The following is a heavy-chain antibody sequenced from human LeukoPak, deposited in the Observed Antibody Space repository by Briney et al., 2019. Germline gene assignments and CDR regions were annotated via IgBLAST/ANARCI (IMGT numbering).Heavy chain of an antibody. CDR1: GGSISSGGYY. Sequence: SETLSLTCTVSGGSISSGGYYWSWIRQHPGKGLEWIGYIYYSGSTYYNPSLKSRVTISVDTSKNQFSLKLSSVTAADTAVYYCARARGCSRTSCYAGLLLDYWGQGTLVTVSS. V-gene: IGHV4-31*03. CDR3: ARARGCSRTSCYAGLLLDY. J-gene: IGHJ4*02. D-gene: IGHD2-2*01. CDR2: IYYSGST.